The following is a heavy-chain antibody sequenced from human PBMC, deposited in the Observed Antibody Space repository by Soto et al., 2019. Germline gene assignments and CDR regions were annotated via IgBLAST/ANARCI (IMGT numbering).Heavy chain of an antibody. CDR2: ISAYNGNT. CDR1: GYTFTSYG. V-gene: IGHV1-18*01. Sequence: QVQLVQSGAEVKKPGASVQVSCKASGYTFTSYGITWVRQAPGKGLEWMRGISAYNGNTNYAQKLQGRVTMTTDTATSTAYMELRSLRSDDTAVYYCATYYYGSGSQDYYGMDVWGQGTTVTVSS. J-gene: IGHJ6*02. CDR3: ATYYYGSGSQDYYGMDV. D-gene: IGHD3-10*01.